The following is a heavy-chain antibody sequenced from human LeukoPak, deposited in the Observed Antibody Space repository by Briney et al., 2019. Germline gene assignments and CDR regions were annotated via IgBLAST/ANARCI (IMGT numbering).Heavy chain of an antibody. Sequence: SETLSLTCAVSGGSISSGGYSWSWIRQPPGKGLEWIGYIYHSGSTYYNPSLKSRVTISVDRSKNQFSLKLSSVTAADTAVYYCARVNLDYDILTGYKGDWFDPWGQGTLVTVSS. CDR2: IYHSGST. CDR3: ARVNLDYDILTGYKGDWFDP. D-gene: IGHD3-9*01. J-gene: IGHJ5*02. CDR1: GGSISSGGYS. V-gene: IGHV4-30-2*01.